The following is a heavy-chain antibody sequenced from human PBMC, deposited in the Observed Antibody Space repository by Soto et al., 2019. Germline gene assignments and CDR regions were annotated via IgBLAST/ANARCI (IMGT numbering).Heavy chain of an antibody. Sequence: GGSLRLSCAASGFTFSSYGMHWVRQAPGKGLEWVAVISYDGSNKYYADSVKGRFTISRDNSKNTLYLQMNSLRAEDTAVYYCAKDSGFRLYSGYDCPNYWGQGTLVTVSS. D-gene: IGHD5-12*01. CDR1: GFTFSSYG. CDR2: ISYDGSNK. V-gene: IGHV3-30*18. CDR3: AKDSGFRLYSGYDCPNY. J-gene: IGHJ4*02.